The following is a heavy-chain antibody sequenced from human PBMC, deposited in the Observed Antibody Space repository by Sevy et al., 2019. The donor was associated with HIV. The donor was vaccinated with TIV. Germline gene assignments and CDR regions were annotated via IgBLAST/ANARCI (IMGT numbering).Heavy chain of an antibody. CDR3: AGDHVKDGDLGDYYYYAMDV. J-gene: IGHJ6*02. V-gene: IGHV3-11*01. CDR1: GFTFSDYY. Sequence: GGSLRLSCAVSGFTFSDYYMSWIRQAPGKGLEWISYISGSGSTIYNADSVKGRFTISRDNAKNSLYLQMNSLRAEDTAGYYCAGDHVKDGDLGDYYYYAMDVWGQGTTVTVSS. D-gene: IGHD4-17*01. CDR2: ISGSGSTI.